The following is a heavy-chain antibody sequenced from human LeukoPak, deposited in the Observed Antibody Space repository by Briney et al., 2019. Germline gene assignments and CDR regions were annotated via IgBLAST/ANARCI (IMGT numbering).Heavy chain of an antibody. Sequence: ASVKVSCKVSGYTLTELSMHWVRQAPGKGLEWMGGFDPEDGETIYAQKFQGRVTMTEDTSTDTAYMELSSLRSDDTAVYYCARASIAVAREPTGNHRFDYWGQGTLVTVSS. CDR2: FDPEDGET. D-gene: IGHD6-19*01. V-gene: IGHV1-24*01. CDR1: GYTLTELS. CDR3: ARASIAVAREPTGNHRFDY. J-gene: IGHJ4*02.